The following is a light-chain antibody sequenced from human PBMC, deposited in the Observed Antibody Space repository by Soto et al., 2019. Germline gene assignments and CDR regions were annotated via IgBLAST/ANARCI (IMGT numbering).Light chain of an antibody. CDR3: QQYNSYSPEWT. Sequence: DIQMTQSPSTLSASIGDRVTITCRASQSISSWLAWYQQKPGKAPKLLIYDASSLESGVPSRFSGSGSGTEFTLTISSLQPDDFATYYCQQYNSYSPEWTFGQGTKVDIK. CDR1: QSISSW. V-gene: IGKV1-5*01. CDR2: DAS. J-gene: IGKJ1*01.